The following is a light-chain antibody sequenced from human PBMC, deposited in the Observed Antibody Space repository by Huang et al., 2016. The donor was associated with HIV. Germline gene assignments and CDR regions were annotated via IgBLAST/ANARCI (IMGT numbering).Light chain of an antibody. CDR2: GGS. CDR3: QQYQVWPPAT. V-gene: IGKV3-15*01. J-gene: IGKJ1*01. Sequence: EIVMTQSPATLSLSPGERATLSCRASQRIGTNLAWYQQNPGQAPRLLIYGGSTRASGIPDGFSGGGSGTEFTLTIYSRQAEDFAVDYCQQYQVWPPATFGQGTRVEIK. CDR1: QRIGTN.